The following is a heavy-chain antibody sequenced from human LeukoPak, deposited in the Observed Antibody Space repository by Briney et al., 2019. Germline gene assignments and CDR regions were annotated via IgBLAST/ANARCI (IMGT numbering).Heavy chain of an antibody. Sequence: GGSLRLSCAAAGFTFSSYWMSWVRQAPGKGLEWVANIKDDGSEKDYVDSVKGRFTISRDNAKNSLYLQMNSLIVEDTAVYYCVSEGYNYSGMDVWGQGTTVTVSS. CDR2: IKDDGSEK. J-gene: IGHJ6*02. CDR1: GFTFSSYW. CDR3: VSEGYNYSGMDV. V-gene: IGHV3-7*01.